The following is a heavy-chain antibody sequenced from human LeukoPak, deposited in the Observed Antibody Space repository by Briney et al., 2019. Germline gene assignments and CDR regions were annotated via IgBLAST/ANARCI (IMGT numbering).Heavy chain of an antibody. Sequence: PSETLSLTCGVSGGSISSYYWTWVRQPPGKGLEWIGYIYYSGSTNYNPSLKSRVTMSIDTSKNQFSLQLSSVTAADTAVYYCASALQGGFDYWGQGTLVTVSS. CDR1: GGSISSYY. CDR3: ASALQGGFDY. D-gene: IGHD2-15*01. CDR2: IYYSGST. V-gene: IGHV4-59*01. J-gene: IGHJ4*02.